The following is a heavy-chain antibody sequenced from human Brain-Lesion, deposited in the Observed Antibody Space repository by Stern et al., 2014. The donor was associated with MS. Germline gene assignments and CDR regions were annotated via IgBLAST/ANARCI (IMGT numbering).Heavy chain of an antibody. V-gene: IGHV1-58*01. CDR3: AADTTTGSSSWYYIPNWFDP. Sequence: QLVESGPEVKKPGTSVKVSCKASGFTFTSSAVQWVRQARGQRLAGIGWLVVGSGNTNYAQKFQERVTITRDMSTSTAYMELSSLRSEDTAVYYCAADTTTGSSSWYYIPNWFDPWGQGTLVTVSS. J-gene: IGHJ5*02. CDR2: LVVGSGNT. D-gene: IGHD6-13*01. CDR1: GFTFTSSA.